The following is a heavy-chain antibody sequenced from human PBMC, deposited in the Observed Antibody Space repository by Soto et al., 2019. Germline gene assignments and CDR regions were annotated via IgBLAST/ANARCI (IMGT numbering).Heavy chain of an antibody. CDR1: GFTFSSYW. V-gene: IGHV3-74*01. J-gene: IGHJ4*02. CDR2: IKSDGSGT. Sequence: GESLRLFCAASGFTFSSYWMHWVRQAPGKGLVWVSRIKSDGSGTYYADSVKGRLTTSRDNAKNTLYLQMNSLRAEDTAVYYCARGDGDYYDGNGYLGRHWGQGTLVTVSS. CDR3: ARGDGDYYDGNGYLGRH. D-gene: IGHD3-22*01.